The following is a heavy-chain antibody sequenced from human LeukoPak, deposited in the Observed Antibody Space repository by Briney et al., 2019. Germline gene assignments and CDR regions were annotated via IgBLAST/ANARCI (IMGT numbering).Heavy chain of an antibody. J-gene: IGHJ3*02. CDR1: GGSFSSYS. CDR2: IYYSGTT. V-gene: IGHV4-59*08. CDR3: ARHGGETIEATVLHAFDI. Sequence: PSESLSLTCTVSGGSFSSYSWSWIRQPPGKGLEWIGYIYYSGTTNYKPSLKSRVTISVDTTKNQFSLRLSSVTAADTAVYYCARHGGETIEATVLHAFDIWGQGTMVTVSS. D-gene: IGHD5-12*01.